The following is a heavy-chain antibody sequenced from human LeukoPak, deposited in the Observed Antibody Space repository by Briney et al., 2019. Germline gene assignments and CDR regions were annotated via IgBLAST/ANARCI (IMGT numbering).Heavy chain of an antibody. V-gene: IGHV3-23*01. Sequence: PGGSLRLSCAASGFTFSSHVMSWVRQAPGKGLEWVSGISGSGGSTYYADSVKGRFTISRDNSKNTLYLQMSSLRAEDTAIYYCAKDHLVRALYYFDYWGQGTLVTISS. J-gene: IGHJ4*02. CDR1: GFTFSSHV. CDR2: ISGSGGST. CDR3: AKDHLVRALYYFDY. D-gene: IGHD2-21*01.